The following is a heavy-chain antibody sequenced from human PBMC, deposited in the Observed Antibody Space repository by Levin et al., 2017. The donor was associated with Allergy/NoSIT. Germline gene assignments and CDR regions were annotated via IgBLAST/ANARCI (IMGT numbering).Heavy chain of an antibody. V-gene: IGHV3-23*01. CDR3: AKGGYCSSTSCTAGY. J-gene: IGHJ4*02. Sequence: GGSLRLSCAASGFTFSSYAMSWVRQAPGKGLEWVSAISGSGGSTYYADSVKGRITISRDNSKNTLYLQMNSLRAEDTAVYYCAKGGYCSSTSCTAGYWGQGTLVTVSS. CDR2: ISGSGGST. D-gene: IGHD2-2*01. CDR1: GFTFSSYA.